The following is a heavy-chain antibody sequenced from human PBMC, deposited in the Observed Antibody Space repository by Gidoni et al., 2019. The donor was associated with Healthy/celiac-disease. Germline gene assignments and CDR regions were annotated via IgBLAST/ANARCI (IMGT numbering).Heavy chain of an antibody. V-gene: IGHV3-21*01. CDR1: GFTFSSYS. Sequence: EVQLVESGGGLVKPGGSLRLSCAASGFTFSSYSMNWVRQAPGKGLEWVSSISSSGSTIYYADSVKGRFTISRDNAKNSLYLQMNSLRAEDTAVYYCATMGVAGTNLVDYWGQGTLVTVSS. D-gene: IGHD6-19*01. J-gene: IGHJ4*02. CDR3: ATMGVAGTNLVDY. CDR2: ISSSGSTI.